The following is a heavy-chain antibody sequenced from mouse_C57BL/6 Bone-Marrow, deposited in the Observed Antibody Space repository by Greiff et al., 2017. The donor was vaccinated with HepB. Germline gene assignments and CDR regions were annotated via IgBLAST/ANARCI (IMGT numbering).Heavy chain of an antibody. V-gene: IGHV1-5*01. Sequence: VQLQQSGTVLARPGASVKMSCKTSGYTFTSYWMHWVKQRPGQGLEWIGAIYPGNSDTSYNQKFKGKAKLTAVTSASTAYMELSSLTNEDSAVYYCTREDHYYGVYYFDYWGQGTTLTVSS. CDR3: TREDHYYGVYYFDY. D-gene: IGHD1-2*01. J-gene: IGHJ2*01. CDR1: GYTFTSYW. CDR2: IYPGNSDT.